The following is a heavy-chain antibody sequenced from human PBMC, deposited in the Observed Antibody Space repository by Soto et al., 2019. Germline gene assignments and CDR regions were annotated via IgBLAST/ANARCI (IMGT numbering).Heavy chain of an antibody. CDR3: ARDRTGTNWFDP. Sequence: SETLSLTCTVSGGSISSYYWSWIRQPPGKGLEWIGYIYYSGSTNYNPSLKSRVTISVDTSKNQFSLKLSSVTAADTAVYYCARDRTGTNWFDPWGQGTLVTVPQ. D-gene: IGHD1-1*01. CDR2: IYYSGST. CDR1: GGSISSYY. J-gene: IGHJ5*02. V-gene: IGHV4-59*01.